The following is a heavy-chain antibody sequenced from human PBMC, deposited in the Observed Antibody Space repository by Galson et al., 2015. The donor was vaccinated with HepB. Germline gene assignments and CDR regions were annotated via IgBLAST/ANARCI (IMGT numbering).Heavy chain of an antibody. CDR3: ARDGAVATDHYYMDV. D-gene: IGHD5-12*01. V-gene: IGHV1-69*01. J-gene: IGHJ6*03. CDR1: GGTFSSYA. Sequence: QSGAEVKKPGESLRISCKASGGTFSSYAISWVRQAPGQGLEWMGGIIPIFGTANYAQKFQGRVTITADESTSTAYMELSSLRSEDTAVYYCARDGAVATDHYYMDVWGKGTTVTVSS. CDR2: IIPIFGTA.